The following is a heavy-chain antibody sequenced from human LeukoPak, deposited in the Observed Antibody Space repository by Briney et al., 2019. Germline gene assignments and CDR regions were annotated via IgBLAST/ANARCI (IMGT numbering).Heavy chain of an antibody. CDR1: GFTFSSYA. V-gene: IGHV3-64D*06. D-gene: IGHD6-13*01. J-gene: IGHJ4*02. Sequence: GGSLRLSCSASGFTFSSYAMHWVRQAPGKGLKYVSAISSDGGTTYYTDSVKGRFTISRDNSKNTLFLQMSSLGAEDTAVYYCARDHIAAAGTVDYWGQGTLVTVSS. CDR3: ARDHIAAAGTVDY. CDR2: ISSDGGTT.